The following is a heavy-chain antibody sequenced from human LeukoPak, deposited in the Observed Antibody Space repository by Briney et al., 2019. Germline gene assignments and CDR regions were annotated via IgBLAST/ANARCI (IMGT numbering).Heavy chain of an antibody. CDR2: ISWNSDSI. J-gene: IGHJ4*02. V-gene: IGHV3-9*01. Sequence: GGSLRLSCAASGFTFDDYAMHWVRQAPVKVLEWVSGISWNSDSIDYADSVKGRFTISRDNAKNSLYLQMNSLRAEDTAFYYCAKGGVLRFLEWLGTYVEYWGQGTLVTVSS. D-gene: IGHD3-3*01. CDR1: GFTFDDYA. CDR3: AKGGVLRFLEWLGTYVEY.